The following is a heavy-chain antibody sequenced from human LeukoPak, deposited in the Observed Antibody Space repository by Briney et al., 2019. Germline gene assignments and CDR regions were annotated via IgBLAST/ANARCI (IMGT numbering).Heavy chain of an antibody. J-gene: IGHJ4*02. D-gene: IGHD3-22*01. CDR1: GGSISSYY. CDR2: IYTSGIT. V-gene: IGHV4-4*07. CDR3: ARDVHHDSSGYYRDY. Sequence: SETLSLTCTVSGGSISSYYWTWIRQPAGKGLEWIGRIYTSGITNYNPSLKSRVTMSVDTSKNQFSLKLSSVTAADTAVYYCARDVHHDSSGYYRDYWGQGTLVTVSS.